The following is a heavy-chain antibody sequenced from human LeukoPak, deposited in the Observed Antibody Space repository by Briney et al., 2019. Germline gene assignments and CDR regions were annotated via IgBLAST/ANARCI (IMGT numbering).Heavy chain of an antibody. J-gene: IGHJ4*02. V-gene: IGHV1-18*01. Sequence: ASVKVSCKASGYTFTSYGISWVRQAPGRGLEWMGWISAYNGNTNYAQKLQGRVTMTTDTSTSTAYMELRSLRSDDTAVYYCARVDDILTGYYFGDYWGQGTLVTVSS. D-gene: IGHD3-9*01. CDR2: ISAYNGNT. CDR1: GYTFTSYG. CDR3: ARVDDILTGYYFGDY.